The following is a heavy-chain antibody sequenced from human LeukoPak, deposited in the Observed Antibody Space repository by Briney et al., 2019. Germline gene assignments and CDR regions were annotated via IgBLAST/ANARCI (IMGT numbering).Heavy chain of an antibody. V-gene: IGHV3-21*01. J-gene: IGHJ6*04. CDR3: ARDWSGWDV. Sequence: GGSLRLSCTASGLTFSSYSMNWVRQAPGKGLEWVSSISSSSTYIYYADSVKGRFTISRDDAKSSLYLQMNSLRAEDTAVYYCARDWSGWDVWGKGTTVTVSS. CDR2: ISSSSTYI. CDR1: GLTFSSYS. D-gene: IGHD3-3*01.